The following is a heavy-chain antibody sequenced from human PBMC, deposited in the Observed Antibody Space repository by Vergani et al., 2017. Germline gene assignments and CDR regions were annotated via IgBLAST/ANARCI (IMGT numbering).Heavy chain of an antibody. CDR1: GFTVSSNY. V-gene: IGHV3-66*02. CDR2: IYSGGST. CDR3: RGEMDV. Sequence: VQLVESGGGVVQPGGSMRLSCSASGFTVSSNYMSWVRQAPGKGLEWVSVIYSGGSTYYADSVKGRFTISRDNSKNTLYLQMNSLRTEDTANYYCRGEMDVWGKGTTVTVSS. J-gene: IGHJ6*04.